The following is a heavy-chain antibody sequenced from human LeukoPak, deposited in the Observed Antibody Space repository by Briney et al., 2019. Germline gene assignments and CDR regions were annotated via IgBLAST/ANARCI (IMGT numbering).Heavy chain of an antibody. J-gene: IGHJ5*02. D-gene: IGHD6-6*01. CDR2: ISPSGSAT. CDR3: ARDKSASSPREWFDP. V-gene: IGHV3-23*01. CDR1: GFIFGSYA. Sequence: GGSLRLSCAASGFIFGSYAMSWVRQGPEKGLEWVSTISPSGSATYYAGSVKGRFTISRDNSKSTLYLQMNSLRDEDTALYHCARDKSASSPREWFDPWGQGTVVTVSS.